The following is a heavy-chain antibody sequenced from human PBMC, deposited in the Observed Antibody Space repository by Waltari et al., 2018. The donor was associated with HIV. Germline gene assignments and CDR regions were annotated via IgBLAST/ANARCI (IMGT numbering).Heavy chain of an antibody. CDR1: GGSISSYY. Sequence: QVQLQESGPGLVKPSETLSLTCTVSGGSISSYYWSWIRQPPGKGLEWIGYIYYSGSTNYNPSLKSRVTISVDTSKNQFSLKLSSVTAADTAVYYCARESLGAFDIWGQGTMVTVSS. D-gene: IGHD7-27*01. CDR3: ARESLGAFDI. J-gene: IGHJ3*02. CDR2: IYYSGST. V-gene: IGHV4-59*01.